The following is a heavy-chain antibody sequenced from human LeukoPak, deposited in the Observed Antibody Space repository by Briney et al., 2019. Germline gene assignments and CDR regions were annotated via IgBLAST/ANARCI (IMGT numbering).Heavy chain of an antibody. CDR2: IGNTET. V-gene: IGHV3-23*01. CDR3: AKSGSSWEYYFHS. CDR1: GFPFETNA. D-gene: IGHD6-13*01. Sequence: SGGSLRLSCATSGFPFETNAMSWVRQAPGKGLEWVATIGNTETFYADSVTGRFTISRDNSKNTVNLQMNRLRVGDTAIYYCAKSGSSWEYYFHSWGQGTLVTVSS. J-gene: IGHJ4*02.